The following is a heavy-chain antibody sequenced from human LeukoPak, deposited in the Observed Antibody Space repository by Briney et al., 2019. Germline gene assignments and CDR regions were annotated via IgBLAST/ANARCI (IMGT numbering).Heavy chain of an antibody. CDR2: IYYSGST. CDR3: ARAGLVTYWFVP. CDR1: GGSISSHY. V-gene: IGHV4-59*11. J-gene: IGHJ5*02. Sequence: SETLSLTCTVSGGSISSHYWSWIRQPPGKGLEWIGYIYYSGSTNYNPSLKSRVTISVDTSKNQFSLKLSSVTAADTAVYYCARAGLVTYWFVPWGQGTLVTVSS. D-gene: IGHD2-21*02.